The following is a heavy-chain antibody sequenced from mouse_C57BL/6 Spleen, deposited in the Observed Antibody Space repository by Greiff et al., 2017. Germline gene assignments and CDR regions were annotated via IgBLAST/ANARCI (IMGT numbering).Heavy chain of an antibody. D-gene: IGHD2-2*01. V-gene: IGHV3-6*01. CDR1: GYSITSGYY. J-gene: IGHJ4*01. Sequence: EVKLQESGPGLVKPSQSLSLTCSVTGYSITSGYYWNWIRQFPGNKLEWMGYISYDGSNNYNPSLKNRISITRDTSKNQFFLKLNSVTTEDTATYYCAREGVYYGYDDYAMDYWGQGTSVTVSS. CDR2: ISYDGSN. CDR3: AREGVYYGYDDYAMDY.